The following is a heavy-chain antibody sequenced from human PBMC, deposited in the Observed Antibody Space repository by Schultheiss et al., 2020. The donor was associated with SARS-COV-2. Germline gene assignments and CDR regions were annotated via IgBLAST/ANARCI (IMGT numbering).Heavy chain of an antibody. CDR2: IYSGGGT. Sequence: GGSLRLSCAASGFIVSNNYMTWVRQAPGKGLEWVSVIYSGGGTYYADSVKGRFTISRDNSKNTLYLQMNSLRAEDTAVYYCARDGRTTCSYYMDVWGKGTTVTVSS. CDR3: ARDGRTTCSYYMDV. J-gene: IGHJ6*03. D-gene: IGHD4-11*01. V-gene: IGHV3-66*01. CDR1: GFIVSNNY.